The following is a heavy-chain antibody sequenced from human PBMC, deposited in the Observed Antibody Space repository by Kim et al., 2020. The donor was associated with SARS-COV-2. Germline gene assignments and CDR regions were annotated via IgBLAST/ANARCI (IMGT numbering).Heavy chain of an antibody. CDR2: ISGSGGST. CDR3: AKDPHYDFWSGYYFDY. V-gene: IGHV3-23*01. D-gene: IGHD3-3*01. J-gene: IGHJ4*02. Sequence: GGSLRLSCAASGFTFSSYAMSWVRQAPGKGLEWVSAISGSGGSTYYADSVTGRFTISRDNSKNTLYLQMNSLRAEDTAVYYCAKDPHYDFWSGYYFDYWGQGTLVTVSS. CDR1: GFTFSSYA.